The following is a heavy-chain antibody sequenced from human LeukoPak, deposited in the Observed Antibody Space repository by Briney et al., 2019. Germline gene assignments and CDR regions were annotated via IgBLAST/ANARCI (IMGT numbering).Heavy chain of an antibody. D-gene: IGHD6-13*01. CDR2: INHSGST. V-gene: IGHV4-34*01. CDR1: GGSFSGYY. CDR3: ARKTGYSSSWFVFRYFDY. J-gene: IGHJ4*02. Sequence: SETLSLTCAVYGGSFSGYYWSWIRRPPGKGLEWIGEINHSGSTNYNPSLKSRVTISVDTSKNQFSLKLSSVTAADTAVYDCARKTGYSSSWFVFRYFDYWGQGTLVTVSS.